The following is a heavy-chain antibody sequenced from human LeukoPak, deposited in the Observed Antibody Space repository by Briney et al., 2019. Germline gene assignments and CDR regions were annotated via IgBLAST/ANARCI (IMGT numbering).Heavy chain of an antibody. D-gene: IGHD6-13*01. V-gene: IGHV3-21*03. CDR1: GFTLNSYT. CDR3: ARAANFAAGYYIDY. CDR2: ISGSNRQR. Sequence: SLRLSCAASGFTLNSYTMNWVRQAPGMELEWVSSISGSNRQRYYAEAVNNHFTSSIDNAKNPVYLQMNSLGAEGTALYYCARAANFAAGYYIDYWGQGTLVTVSS. J-gene: IGHJ4*02.